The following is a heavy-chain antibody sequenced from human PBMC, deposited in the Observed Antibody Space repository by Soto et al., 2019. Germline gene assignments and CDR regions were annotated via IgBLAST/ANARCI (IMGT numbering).Heavy chain of an antibody. D-gene: IGHD7-27*01. J-gene: IGHJ4*02. Sequence: TLSLTCPVSGGSISSYYWSWIRQPPGKGLEWIGYIYYSGSTNYNPSLKSRVTISVDTSKNQFSLKLSSVTAADTAVYYCARRWGRTFDYWGQGTLVTVSS. CDR1: GGSISSYY. V-gene: IGHV4-59*08. CDR2: IYYSGST. CDR3: ARRWGRTFDY.